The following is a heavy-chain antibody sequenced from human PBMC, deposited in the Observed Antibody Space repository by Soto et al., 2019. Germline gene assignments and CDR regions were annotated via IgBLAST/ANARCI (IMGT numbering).Heavy chain of an antibody. J-gene: IGHJ4*02. CDR2: TYYRSKWYN. CDR3: ARSNPSLEPVIGYFDY. Sequence: PSQTLSLTCAISGDSVSSNSAAWNWIRQSPSRGLEWLGRTYYRSKWYNDYAVSVKSRITINPDTSKNQFSLQLNSVTPEDTAVYYCARSNPSLEPVIGYFDYWGQGTLVTVSS. V-gene: IGHV6-1*01. D-gene: IGHD1-1*01. CDR1: GDSVSSNSAA.